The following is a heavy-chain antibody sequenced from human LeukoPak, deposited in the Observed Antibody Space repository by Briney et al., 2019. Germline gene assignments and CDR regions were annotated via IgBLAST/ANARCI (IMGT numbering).Heavy chain of an antibody. V-gene: IGHV1-18*01. CDR1: GYTFTNYG. Sequence: GASVKVSCKASGYTFTNYGINWVRQAPGQGLEWMGWISAYNGDTNYAQRFQGRVTMTTHTSTSTAYMELRSLRSDDTAVYYCATTGSSSGWGGYYFDYWGQGTLVTVSS. CDR2: ISAYNGDT. J-gene: IGHJ4*02. CDR3: ATTGSSSGWGGYYFDY. D-gene: IGHD6-19*01.